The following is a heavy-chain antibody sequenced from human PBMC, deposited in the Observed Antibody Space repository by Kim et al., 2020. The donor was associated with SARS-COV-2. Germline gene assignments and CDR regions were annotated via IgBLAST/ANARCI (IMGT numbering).Heavy chain of an antibody. CDR1: GYTFTGYY. V-gene: IGHV1-2*06. J-gene: IGHJ5*02. D-gene: IGHD6-19*01. CDR2: INPNSGGT. Sequence: ASVKVSCKSSGYTFTGYYMHWVRQAPGQGLEWMGRINPNSGGTNYAQKFQGRVTMTRDTSISTAYMELSRLRSDDTAVYYCARDLSPMVAVAAKLGGNWFDPWGQGTLVTVSS. CDR3: ARDLSPMVAVAAKLGGNWFDP.